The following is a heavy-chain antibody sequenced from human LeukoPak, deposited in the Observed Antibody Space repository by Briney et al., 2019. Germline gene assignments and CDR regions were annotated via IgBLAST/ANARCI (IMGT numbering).Heavy chain of an antibody. CDR2: ISAFNCNT. V-gene: IGHV1-18*01. CDR1: GYTFPSYY. D-gene: IGHD3-22*01. Sequence: ASVKVSYKSSGYTFPSYYIHWVRQATGQGLEWMGWISAFNCNTKYAQNLQERVTMTTDTSTNTVYIELEILSSDDAAVLYCARGDYFDSSGYYSYWGQGTLVTVSS. J-gene: IGHJ4*02. CDR3: ARGDYFDSSGYYSY.